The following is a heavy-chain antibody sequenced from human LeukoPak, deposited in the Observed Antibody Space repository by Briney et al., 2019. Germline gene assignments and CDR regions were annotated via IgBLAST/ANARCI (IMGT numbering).Heavy chain of an antibody. V-gene: IGHV4-30-2*01. Sequence: SETLSLTCTVSGGSISSGGYYWSWIRQPPGKGLEWIGYMYHSGSTSYNPSLKSRVTISVDTSKNQFSLNLSSLTAADTAVYYCARGGGFDMGGYYFDFWGQGTLVTVSS. J-gene: IGHJ4*02. D-gene: IGHD5-12*01. CDR3: ARGGGFDMGGYYFDF. CDR1: GGSISSGGYY. CDR2: MYHSGST.